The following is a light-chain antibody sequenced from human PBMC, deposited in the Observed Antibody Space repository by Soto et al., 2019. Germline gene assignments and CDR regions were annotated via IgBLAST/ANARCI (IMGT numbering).Light chain of an antibody. CDR1: QSVLFTSNNKNY. V-gene: IGKV1-33*01. Sequence: DIVMTQSPDSLAVSLGERATINCESSQSVLFTSNNKNYLGWYQQKPGKAPKLLIYDASNLETGVPSRFSGSGSGTDFTFTISSLQPEDIATYYCQQYDNLPRTFSQGTRWIS. J-gene: IGKJ1*01. CDR3: QQYDNLPRT. CDR2: DAS.